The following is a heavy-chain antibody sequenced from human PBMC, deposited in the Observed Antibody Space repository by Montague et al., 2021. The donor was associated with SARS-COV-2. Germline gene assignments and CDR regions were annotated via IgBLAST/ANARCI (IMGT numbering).Heavy chain of an antibody. V-gene: IGHV4-59*01. CDR1: GDSINNYY. CDR3: ARESGYSGYALAY. Sequence: SETLSLTCTVSGDSINNYYWSWIRQSPGKGLEYIGYIYYGGGAXXXPSXXXNXNPSFESRVAISLDTSKNQFSLNLSSMTTADTAVYYCARESGYSGYALAYWGQGTLVTVSS. CDR2: IYYGGGAXXXPSXXX. J-gene: IGHJ4*02. D-gene: IGHD5-12*01.